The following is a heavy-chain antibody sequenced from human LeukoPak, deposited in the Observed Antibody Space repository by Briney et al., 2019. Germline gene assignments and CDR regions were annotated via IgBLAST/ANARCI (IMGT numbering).Heavy chain of an antibody. V-gene: IGHV3-30*02. J-gene: IGHJ6*03. CDR1: GFTFSSYG. D-gene: IGHD2-2*01. CDR3: AKDSSPRHDIVVVPAASFYNYYMDV. CDR2: IRYDGSNK. Sequence: PGGSLRLSCAASGFTFSSYGMHWVRQAPGKGLEWVAFIRYDGSNKYYADSVKGRFTISRDNSKNMLYLQMNSLRAEDTAVYYCAKDSSPRHDIVVVPAASFYNYYMDVWGKGTTVTISS.